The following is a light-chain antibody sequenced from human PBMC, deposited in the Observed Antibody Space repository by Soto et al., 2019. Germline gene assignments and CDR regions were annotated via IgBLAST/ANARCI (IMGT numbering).Light chain of an antibody. Sequence: DIQGTQSPSSLSASVRDRVTIACRASQSISISLNWYQQKPGQAPKLLINVASSLRSGVPSRFSGSGSGTDFTLTISSLQPEDFATYYCQQSYSSPSWTFGQGTKVDIK. CDR1: QSISIS. CDR3: QQSYSSPSWT. V-gene: IGKV1-39*01. J-gene: IGKJ1*01. CDR2: VAS.